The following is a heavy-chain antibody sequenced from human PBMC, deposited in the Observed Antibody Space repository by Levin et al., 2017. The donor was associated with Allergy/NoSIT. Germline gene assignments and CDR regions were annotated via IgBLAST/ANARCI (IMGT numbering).Heavy chain of an antibody. D-gene: IGHD3-3*01. J-gene: IGHJ5*02. CDR1: GYTFTGYH. CDR2: INPNSGGT. CDR3: ARGGMTIFGMFGWFDP. Sequence: ASVKVSCKASGYTFTGYHMHWVRQAPGQGLEWLGWINPNSGGTNCAQKFQGRVTMTRDTSISTAYMELSRLRSDDTAVYYCARGGMTIFGMFGWFDPWGQGSLVTVSS. V-gene: IGHV1-2*02.